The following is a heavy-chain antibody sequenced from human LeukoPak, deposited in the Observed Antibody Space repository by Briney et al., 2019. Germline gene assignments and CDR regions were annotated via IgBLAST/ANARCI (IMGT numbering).Heavy chain of an antibody. CDR2: IYTSGST. J-gene: IGHJ5*02. V-gene: IGHV4-4*09. Sequence: PSETLSLTCTVSGGSISSYYWSWIRQPPGKGLEWIGYIYTSGSTNYNPSLKSRVTISVDTSKNQFSLKLSSVTAADTAVYYCARLVAAHPNWFDPWGQGTLVTVSS. CDR3: ARLVAAHPNWFDP. CDR1: GGSISSYY. D-gene: IGHD6-6*01.